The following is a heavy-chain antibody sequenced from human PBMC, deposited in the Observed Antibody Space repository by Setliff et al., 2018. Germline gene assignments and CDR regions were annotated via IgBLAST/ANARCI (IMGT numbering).Heavy chain of an antibody. D-gene: IGHD6-13*01. Sequence: SETLSLTCAVYGGSFSGYYWSWIRQPPGKGLEWIGSINYSGSTYYNPSLKSRVTISVGTSKNQFSLKLSSVTAADTAVYYCARAAGYSSSWYHYYYGMDVWGQGTTVTVSS. V-gene: IGHV4-34*01. CDR2: INYSGST. J-gene: IGHJ6*02. CDR1: GGSFSGYY. CDR3: ARAAGYSSSWYHYYYGMDV.